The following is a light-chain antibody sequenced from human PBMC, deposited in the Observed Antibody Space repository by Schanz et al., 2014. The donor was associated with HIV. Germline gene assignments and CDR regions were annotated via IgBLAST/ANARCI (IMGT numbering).Light chain of an antibody. V-gene: IGLV1-40*01. CDR3: AAWDDRLNGPV. CDR2: GNN. Sequence: QSVLTQPPSVSGAPGQGVTISCTGSNSNIGAGYDVHWYQHLPGRAPKLLIYGNNNRPSGVPDRFSGSKSGTSATLAISGLQSGDEATYSCAAWDDRLNGPVFGGGTKVTVL. J-gene: IGLJ3*02. CDR1: NSNIGAGYD.